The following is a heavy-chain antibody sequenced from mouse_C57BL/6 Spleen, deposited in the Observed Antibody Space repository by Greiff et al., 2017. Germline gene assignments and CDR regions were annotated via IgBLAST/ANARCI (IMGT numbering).Heavy chain of an antibody. D-gene: IGHD1-1*01. J-gene: IGHJ4*01. V-gene: IGHV1-82*01. Sequence: QVQLQQSGPELVKPGASVKISCKASGYAFSSSWMNWVKQRPGQGLEWIGRIYPGDGDTNYNGKFKGKATLTADKSSSTAYMQLSSLTSEDSAVYFCAKSPITHYYAIDYWGQGTSVTVSS. CDR1: GYAFSSSW. CDR2: IYPGDGDT. CDR3: AKSPITHYYAIDY.